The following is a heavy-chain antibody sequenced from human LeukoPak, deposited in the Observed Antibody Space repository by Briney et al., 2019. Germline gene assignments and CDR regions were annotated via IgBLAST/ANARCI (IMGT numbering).Heavy chain of an antibody. CDR1: GFTFLTYW. J-gene: IGHJ3*02. CDR2: IRQDGSEK. D-gene: IGHD3-10*01. V-gene: IGHV3-7*03. Sequence: GGSLRLSCAASGFTFLTYWMSWVRQAPGKGLEWVATIRQDGSEKYYVDSVKGRFTISRDNGKNSLYLQMNSLRAEDTAVYYCAREKGIMVREMALDIWGQGTMVTVSS. CDR3: AREKGIMVREMALDI.